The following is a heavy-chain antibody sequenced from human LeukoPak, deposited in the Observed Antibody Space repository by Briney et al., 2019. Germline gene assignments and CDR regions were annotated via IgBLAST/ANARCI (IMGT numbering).Heavy chain of an antibody. D-gene: IGHD7-27*01. J-gene: IGHJ4*02. CDR1: GFTFSSYA. CDR2: ISGSGGST. Sequence: PGGSLRLSCAASGFTFSSYAMSWVRQAPGKGLEWVSAISGSGGSTYYADSVKGRFTISRDNSKNTVYLQMNSLRAEDTAVYFCAKGGLGLTSTYFFDYWGQGTLVTVSS. CDR3: AKGGLGLTSTYFFDY. V-gene: IGHV3-23*01.